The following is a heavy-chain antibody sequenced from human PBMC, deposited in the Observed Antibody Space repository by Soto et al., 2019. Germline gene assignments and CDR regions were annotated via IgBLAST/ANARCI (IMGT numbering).Heavy chain of an antibody. D-gene: IGHD5-12*01. V-gene: IGHV4-34*01. Sequence: QVQLQQWGAGLLKPSETLSLNCAVTGGSLSGYYWSWFRQPPGKGLEWIGEVKDGGHTNYSPSLRGRVTISSDTANNQFSLRLNSVTAADTGVYYCARGQEGVVATHWDQGSLVTVSS. CDR3: ARGQEGVVATH. CDR1: GGSLSGYY. CDR2: VKDGGHT. J-gene: IGHJ4*02.